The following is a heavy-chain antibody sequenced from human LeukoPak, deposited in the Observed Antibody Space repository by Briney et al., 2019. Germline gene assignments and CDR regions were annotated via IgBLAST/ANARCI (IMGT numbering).Heavy chain of an antibody. Sequence: HPGGSLRLSCAASGFSFNIHGMNWVRQAPGKGLEWVSGIGPSGANTYYADSVKGRFTISRDTSKNTLWLQMNSLRVDDTALYYCAKSLGGDYGSGSYYVVFDSWGQGTLVTVSS. CDR1: GFSFNIHG. CDR3: AKSLGGDYGSGSYYVVFDS. J-gene: IGHJ4*02. D-gene: IGHD3-10*01. CDR2: IGPSGANT. V-gene: IGHV3-23*01.